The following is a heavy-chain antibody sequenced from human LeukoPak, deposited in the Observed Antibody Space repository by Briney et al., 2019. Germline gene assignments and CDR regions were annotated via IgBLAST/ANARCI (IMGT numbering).Heavy chain of an antibody. V-gene: IGHV5-51*01. CDR3: ARRGPSGSYSHFDY. CDR2: IYPGDSDT. J-gene: IGHJ4*02. CDR1: GHSFAIYW. D-gene: IGHD1-26*01. Sequence: GESLKISCKGSGHSFAIYWIAWVRQMPGKGLEWMGTIYPGDSDTRYSPSFQGQVTISADESLSTAYLQWSSLKASDTAIYYCARRGPSGSYSHFDYWGRGTLVTVSP.